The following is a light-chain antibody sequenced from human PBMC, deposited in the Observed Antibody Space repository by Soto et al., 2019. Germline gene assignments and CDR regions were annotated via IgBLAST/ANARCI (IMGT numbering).Light chain of an antibody. J-gene: IGKJ1*01. Sequence: DIQMTQSPSSLSASVGDRVTITCRASQTISTYLNWYRQKPGKAPNLLIYAASSLRSGVPSRFSGSGSGTHFTLTISSLQPEDFATYYCQQTYSNVRTFGQGTKVEI. CDR1: QTISTY. CDR3: QQTYSNVRT. CDR2: AAS. V-gene: IGKV1-39*01.